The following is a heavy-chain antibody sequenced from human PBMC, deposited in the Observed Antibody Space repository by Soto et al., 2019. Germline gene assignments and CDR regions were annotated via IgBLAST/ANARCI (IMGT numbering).Heavy chain of an antibody. CDR3: AKVPIAVAETFLVY. Sequence: PGGSLRLSCAASGFTFSSYAMSWVRQAPGKGLEWVSAISGSGDSTYYADSVKGRFTLSRDNSRNTLYLQMNSLRADDTAIYYCAKVPIAVAETFLVYWGQGTLVIVSS. J-gene: IGHJ4*02. CDR2: ISGSGDST. CDR1: GFTFSSYA. D-gene: IGHD6-19*01. V-gene: IGHV3-23*01.